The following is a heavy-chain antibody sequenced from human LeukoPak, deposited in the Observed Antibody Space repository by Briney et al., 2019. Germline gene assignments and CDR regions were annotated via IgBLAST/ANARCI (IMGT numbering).Heavy chain of an antibody. D-gene: IGHD3-22*01. J-gene: IGHJ3*02. CDR1: GGSISSGGYY. CDR3: ARGVTDHYDTLTSLDI. Sequence: PSETLSLTCTVSGGSISSGGYYWSWIRQHPGKGLEWIGYIYYSGSTYYNPSLKSRVTISVDTSKNQFSLKLSSVTAADTAVYYCARGVTDHYDTLTSLDIWGQGTMVTVSS. V-gene: IGHV4-31*03. CDR2: IYYSGST.